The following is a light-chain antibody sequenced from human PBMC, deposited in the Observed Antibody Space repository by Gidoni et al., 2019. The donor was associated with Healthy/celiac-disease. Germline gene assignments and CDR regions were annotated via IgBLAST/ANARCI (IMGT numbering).Light chain of an antibody. V-gene: IGKV1-33*01. Sequence: IQMTQSPSSLSASVGDRVTITCQASQDLSNYLNWYQQKPGKAPKLLIYDASNLETGVPSRFSGSGSGTDFTFTISSLQPEDIATYYCQQYDNLPRVTFGQGTRLEIK. CDR3: QQYDNLPRVT. CDR1: QDLSNY. J-gene: IGKJ5*01. CDR2: DAS.